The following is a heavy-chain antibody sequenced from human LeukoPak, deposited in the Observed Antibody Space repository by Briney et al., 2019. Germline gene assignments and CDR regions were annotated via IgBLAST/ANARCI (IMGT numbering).Heavy chain of an antibody. CDR3: ARDIGIDAFDI. D-gene: IGHD1-26*01. CDR1: GFTLSSYG. J-gene: IGHJ3*02. V-gene: IGHV3-30*03. CDR2: ISYDGSYK. Sequence: GGSLRLSCAASGFTLSSYGMHWVRQAPGKGLEWVAVISYDGSYKYYADSVKGRFTISRDNSKNTLYLQMNSLRADDTAVYYCARDIGIDAFDIWGQGTMVTVSS.